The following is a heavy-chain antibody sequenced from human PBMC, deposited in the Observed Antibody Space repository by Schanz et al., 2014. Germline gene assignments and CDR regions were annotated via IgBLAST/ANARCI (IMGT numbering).Heavy chain of an antibody. CDR1: GFSFSNYA. V-gene: IGHV3-23*05. CDR3: AKAIVAAPYGVFDI. D-gene: IGHD2-15*01. J-gene: IGHJ3*02. CDR2: IRNSGDYT. Sequence: EMQVLESGGGLAQPGGSLRLSCAGSGFSFSNYAMTWVRQAPGKGLEWVSGIRNSGDYTYSADSVKGRFTISRDNSKNTLYLQMHNLRAEDTAVYHCAKAIVAAPYGVFDIWGQGTMVTVSS.